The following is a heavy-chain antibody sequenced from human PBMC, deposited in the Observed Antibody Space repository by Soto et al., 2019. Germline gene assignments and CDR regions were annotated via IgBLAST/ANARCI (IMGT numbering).Heavy chain of an antibody. V-gene: IGHV3-9*01. CDR2: ISWNSGSI. J-gene: IGHJ3*02. Sequence: PGGSLRLSCAASGFTFDDYAMHWVRQAPGKGLEWVSGISWNSGSIGYADSVKGRFTISRDNAKNSLYLQMNSLRAEDTALYYCAKDIGIYDYWSGSGAFDICGQGTMVTVSS. CDR3: AKDIGIYDYWSGSGAFDI. CDR1: GFTFDDYA. D-gene: IGHD3-3*01.